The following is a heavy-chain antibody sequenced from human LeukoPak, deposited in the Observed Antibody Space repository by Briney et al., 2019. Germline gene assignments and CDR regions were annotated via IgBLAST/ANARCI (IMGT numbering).Heavy chain of an antibody. V-gene: IGHV1-69*13. D-gene: IGHD2-2*01. CDR2: IIPIFGTA. Sequence: GASVKVSCKASGGTFSSYGISWVRQAPGQGLEWMGGIIPIFGTANYAQKFQGRVTITADESTSTAYMELSSLRSEDTAVYYCAARSKWGSPSPFDYWGQGTLVTVSS. CDR3: AARSKWGSPSPFDY. CDR1: GGTFSSYG. J-gene: IGHJ4*02.